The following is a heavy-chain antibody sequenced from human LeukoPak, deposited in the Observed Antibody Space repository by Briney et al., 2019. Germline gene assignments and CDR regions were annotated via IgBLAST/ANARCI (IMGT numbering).Heavy chain of an antibody. D-gene: IGHD3-22*01. CDR1: GFTFNVHG. CDR3: AKHDPRRVVITNWFDP. Sequence: PGGSLRLSCVASGFTFNVHGMTWVRQAPGKGLEWVSAISGSGGITYYADSVKGRFTISRGNSKNTLYLQMNSLRAEDTAVYYCAKHDPRRVVITNWFDPWGQGTLVTVSS. CDR2: ISGSGGIT. V-gene: IGHV3-23*01. J-gene: IGHJ5*02.